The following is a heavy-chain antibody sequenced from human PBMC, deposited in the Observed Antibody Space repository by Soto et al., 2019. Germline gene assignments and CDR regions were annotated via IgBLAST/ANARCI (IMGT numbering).Heavy chain of an antibody. CDR3: ARNGTYSSSLSHYSGMDV. CDR2: IVPMLGTP. CDR1: GGTFANFI. D-gene: IGHD1-26*01. Sequence: QVQLVQSWAEVKESGSSVRVSCKASGGTFANFIMNWVRQTPGQGLEWMGGIVPMLGTPTYAEKFKGRVRISATGSTSTTYMELTSLRSEDTAIYYCARNGTYSSSLSHYSGMDVWAQGTTVTVSS. V-gene: IGHV1-69*01. J-gene: IGHJ6*02.